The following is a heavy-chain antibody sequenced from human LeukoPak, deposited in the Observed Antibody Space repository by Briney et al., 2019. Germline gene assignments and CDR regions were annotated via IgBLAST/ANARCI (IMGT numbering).Heavy chain of an antibody. Sequence: SVKVSCKASGCTFSSYAISWVRQAPGQGLEWMGRIIPIFGTANYAQKFQGRVTITTDESTSTAYMELSSLRSEDTAVYYCARDPAGDYGPSDYWGQGTLVTVST. CDR1: GCTFSSYA. D-gene: IGHD4-17*01. V-gene: IGHV1-69*05. CDR3: ARDPAGDYGPSDY. J-gene: IGHJ4*02. CDR2: IIPIFGTA.